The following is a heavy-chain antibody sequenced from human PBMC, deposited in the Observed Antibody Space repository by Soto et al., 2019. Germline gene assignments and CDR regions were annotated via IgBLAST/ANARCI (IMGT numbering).Heavy chain of an antibody. CDR1: GFTFSSYA. Sequence: PGGSLRLSCAASGFTFSSYAMSWVRQAPGKGLEWVSAISGSGGSTYYADSVKGRFTISRDNSKNTLYLQMNSLRAEDTAVYYCAKSPSSGASKSYYDFWSGLNYFDHWGQGTLVTVSS. CDR2: ISGSGGST. D-gene: IGHD3-3*01. J-gene: IGHJ4*02. V-gene: IGHV3-23*01. CDR3: AKSPSSGASKSYYDFWSGLNYFDH.